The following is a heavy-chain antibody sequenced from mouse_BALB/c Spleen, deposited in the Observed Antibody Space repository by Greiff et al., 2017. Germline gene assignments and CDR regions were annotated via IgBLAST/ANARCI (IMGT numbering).Heavy chain of an antibody. CDR3: ARESDY. V-gene: IGHV7-3*02. J-gene: IGHJ2*01. CDR2: IRNKANGYTT. Sequence: EVQRVESGGGLVQPGGSLRLSCATSGFTFTDYYMSWVRQPPGKALEWLGFIRNKANGYTTEYSASVKGRFTISRDNSQSILYLQMNTLRAEDSATSYCARESDYWGQGTTLTVSS. CDR1: GFTFTDYY.